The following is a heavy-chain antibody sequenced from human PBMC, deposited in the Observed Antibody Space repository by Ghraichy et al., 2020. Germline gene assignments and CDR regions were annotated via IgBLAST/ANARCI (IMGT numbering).Heavy chain of an antibody. J-gene: IGHJ4*02. CDR2: ISYDGSNT. Sequence: GGPLRLSCVASGFNFRSYGMHWVRQAPGKGLEWVAVISYDGSNTYYTDSVKGRFTISGDNSKNTLYLRMNSLRAEDTAVYYCARDRVGYSYDYGGPDYWGQGTLVTVSS. D-gene: IGHD5-18*01. CDR3: ARDRVGYSYDYGGPDY. V-gene: IGHV3-30*03. CDR1: GFNFRSYG.